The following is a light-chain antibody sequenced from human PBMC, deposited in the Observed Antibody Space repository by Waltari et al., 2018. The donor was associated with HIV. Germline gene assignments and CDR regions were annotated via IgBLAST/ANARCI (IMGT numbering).Light chain of an antibody. Sequence: DIQMTQSPSSLSASVGDRVTITCQASQDISNYLNWYQQKPGKAPKLLIYDASNLETGVPSRFSGSVSGTDFTFTISSLQPEDIAIYYCQRYDNLPALTFGGGTKVEIK. V-gene: IGKV1-33*01. CDR2: DAS. J-gene: IGKJ4*01. CDR1: QDISNY. CDR3: QRYDNLPALT.